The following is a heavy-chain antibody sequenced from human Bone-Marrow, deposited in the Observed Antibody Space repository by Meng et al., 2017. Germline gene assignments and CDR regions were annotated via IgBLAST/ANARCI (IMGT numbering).Heavy chain of an antibody. Sequence: QVPLVQSGAGVEKPGSSVKVSCKASGGTFSSYAISWVRQAPGQGLEWMGGSIPIFGTANYAQKFQGRVTITADESTSTAYMELSSLRSEDTAVYYCAREPGPRVGWFDPWGQGTLVTVSS. J-gene: IGHJ5*02. CDR1: GGTFSSYA. CDR3: AREPGPRVGWFDP. V-gene: IGHV1-69*01. D-gene: IGHD1-26*01. CDR2: SIPIFGTA.